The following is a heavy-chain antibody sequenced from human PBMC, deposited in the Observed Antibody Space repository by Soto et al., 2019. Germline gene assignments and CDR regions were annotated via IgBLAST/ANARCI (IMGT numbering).Heavy chain of an antibody. Sequence: GASVKVSCKASGCTFSSYAISWVRQAPGQGLEWMGGIIPIFGTANYAQKFQGRVTITADESTSTAYMELSSLRSEDTAVYYCARDRDYGSGSYLYYYYGMDVWGQGTTVTVSS. CDR3: ARDRDYGSGSYLYYYYGMDV. D-gene: IGHD3-10*01. V-gene: IGHV1-69*13. CDR2: IIPIFGTA. CDR1: GCTFSSYA. J-gene: IGHJ6*02.